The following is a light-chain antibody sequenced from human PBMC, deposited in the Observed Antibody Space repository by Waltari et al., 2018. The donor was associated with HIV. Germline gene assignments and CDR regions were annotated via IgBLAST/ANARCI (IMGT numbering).Light chain of an antibody. CDR1: QSIDTY. V-gene: IGKV1-39*01. Sequence: DIQMTQSPASLSASLGDRVTITSRASQSIDTYLNWYQQRPGEAPKPRIYAAYNLQSGVPSSFSGRGSGTDFTLTISSLQPEDFATYICQQSYISLSTFGQGTKL. CDR3: QQSYISLST. CDR2: AAY. J-gene: IGKJ2*01.